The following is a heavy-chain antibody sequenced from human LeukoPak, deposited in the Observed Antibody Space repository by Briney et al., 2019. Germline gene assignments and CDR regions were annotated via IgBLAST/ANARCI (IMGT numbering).Heavy chain of an antibody. V-gene: IGHV1-2*02. CDR3: ARIGISARGTNFHH. Sequence: GASVKVSCKTSGYSFIDYYIHWVRQAPGQGLEWMGWINSNSADTNYAQNFQGRVTMTRDTSISTAYMELSRLRSDDTALHYCARIGISARGTNFHHWGQGTLVTVSS. CDR2: INSNSADT. D-gene: IGHD6-13*01. J-gene: IGHJ1*01. CDR1: GYSFIDYY.